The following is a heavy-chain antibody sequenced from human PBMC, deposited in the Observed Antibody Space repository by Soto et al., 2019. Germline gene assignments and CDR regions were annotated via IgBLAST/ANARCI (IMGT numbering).Heavy chain of an antibody. V-gene: IGHV4-34*01. D-gene: IGHD3-9*01. J-gene: IGHJ4*02. Sequence: PSETLSLTCAVYGGSFSGYYWSWIRQPPGKGLEWIGETNHSGSTNYNPSLKSRVTISVDTSKNQFSLKLSSVTAADTAVYYCARGLSPQYYDILTRPRLFDYWGQGTLVTVSS. CDR3: ARGLSPQYYDILTRPRLFDY. CDR2: TNHSGST. CDR1: GGSFSGYY.